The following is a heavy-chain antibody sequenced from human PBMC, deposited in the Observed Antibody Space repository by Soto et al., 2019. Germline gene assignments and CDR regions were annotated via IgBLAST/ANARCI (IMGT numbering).Heavy chain of an antibody. D-gene: IGHD4-17*01. CDR1: GGSISSYY. V-gene: IGHV4-59*01. CDR3: ARGHTGYGDLPFDY. J-gene: IGHJ4*02. CDR2: IYYSGST. Sequence: SETLSLTCTVSGGSISSYYWSWIRQPPGKGLEWIGYIYYSGSTNYNPSLKSRVTISVDTSKNQFSLKLSSVTAADTAVYYCARGHTGYGDLPFDYWGQGTLVTVSS.